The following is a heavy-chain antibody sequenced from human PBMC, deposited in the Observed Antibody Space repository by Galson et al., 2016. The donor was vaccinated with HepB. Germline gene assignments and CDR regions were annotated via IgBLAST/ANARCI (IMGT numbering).Heavy chain of an antibody. J-gene: IGHJ6*03. D-gene: IGHD4-17*01. CDR2: INHSGST. CDR3: ARGDNPDYGDYASAYYYMDV. Sequence: LRLSCAASGFTFSDYYMHWIRQPPGKGLEWIGEINHSGSTNYNPSLKSLVTISVDTSKNQFSLKLSSVTAADTAVYYCARGDNPDYGDYASAYYYMDVWGKGTTVTVSS. V-gene: IGHV4-34*01. CDR1: GFTFSDYY.